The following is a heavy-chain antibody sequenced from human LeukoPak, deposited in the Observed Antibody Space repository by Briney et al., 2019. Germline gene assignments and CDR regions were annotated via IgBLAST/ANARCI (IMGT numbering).Heavy chain of an antibody. D-gene: IGHD3-10*01. J-gene: IGHJ6*03. CDR1: GFTFSSYW. Sequence: QPGGSLRHSCAASGFTFSSYWMHWVRQAPGKGLVWVSRINSDGSSTSYADSVKGRFTISRDNAKNTLYLQMNSLRAEDTAVYYCARDKGVYYGSGSYRYYYYYYMDVWGKGTTVTVSS. CDR2: INSDGSST. CDR3: ARDKGVYYGSGSYRYYYYYYMDV. V-gene: IGHV3-74*01.